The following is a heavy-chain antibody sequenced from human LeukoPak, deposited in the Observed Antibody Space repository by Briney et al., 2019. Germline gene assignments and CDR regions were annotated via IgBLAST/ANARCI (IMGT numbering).Heavy chain of an antibody. V-gene: IGHV4-59*01. CDR1: GGSISDYY. Sequence: PSETLSLTCTVSGGSISDYYRGWIRQPPGKGLEWIGYFYNSGSSTYNPSLKSRVTISVDTSKEQFSLKVNSVTAADTAVYYCTRGAGWLIDYWGQGILVIVSS. J-gene: IGHJ4*02. CDR3: TRGAGWLIDY. CDR2: FYNSGSS. D-gene: IGHD3-16*01.